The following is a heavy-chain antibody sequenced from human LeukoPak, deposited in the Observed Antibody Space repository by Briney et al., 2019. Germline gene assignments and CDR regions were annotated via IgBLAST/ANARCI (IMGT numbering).Heavy chain of an antibody. CDR3: ARDISGWGCMSTSCYTGNDGDAFDI. D-gene: IGHD2-2*02. J-gene: IGHJ3*02. CDR1: GYRFTSYG. V-gene: IGHV1-18*04. Sequence: ASVKVSCKTSGYRFTSYGITWVRQAPGQGLEWMGWISAYNGNTNYAQKLQGRVTMTTDTSTSTAYMELRSLRFDDTAVYYCARDISGWGCMSTSCYTGNDGDAFDIWGQGTMVTVSS. CDR2: ISAYNGNT.